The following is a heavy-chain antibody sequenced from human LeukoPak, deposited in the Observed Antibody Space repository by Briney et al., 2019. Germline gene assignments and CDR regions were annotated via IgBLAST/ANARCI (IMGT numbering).Heavy chain of an antibody. J-gene: IGHJ6*02. CDR1: GYTFTGYY. CDR2: TNPNSGGT. V-gene: IGHV1-2*02. D-gene: IGHD4-17*01. CDR3: ATEYGDYSDGMDV. Sequence: ASVKVSCKASGYTFTGYYMHWVRQAPGQGLEWMGWTNPNSGGTNYAQKFQGRATMTRDTSISTAYMELSRLRSDDTAVYYCATEYGDYSDGMDVWGQGTTVTVSS.